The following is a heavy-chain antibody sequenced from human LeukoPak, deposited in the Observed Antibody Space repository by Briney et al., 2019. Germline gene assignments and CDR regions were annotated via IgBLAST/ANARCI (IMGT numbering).Heavy chain of an antibody. D-gene: IGHD3-9*01. CDR1: GFTFSDYY. V-gene: IGHV3-11*01. CDR2: ISSSGITI. J-gene: IGHJ4*02. CDR3: ARATGHYDILTGYYNVGYFDY. Sequence: GGSLRLSCAASGFTFSDYYMSWIRKAPGKGLEWVSYISSSGITIYYADSVKGRFTISRDNAKNSLYLQMNSLRAEDTAVYYCARATGHYDILTGYYNVGYFDYWGQGTLVTVSS.